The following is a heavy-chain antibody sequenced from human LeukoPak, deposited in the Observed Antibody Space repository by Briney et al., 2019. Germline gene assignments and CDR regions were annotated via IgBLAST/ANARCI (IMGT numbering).Heavy chain of an antibody. CDR1: GFTFSSYW. CDR2: INSDGSST. V-gene: IGHV3-74*01. D-gene: IGHD4-17*01. CDR3: GSDPNGDYIGAFDFQR. Sequence: GGSLRLSCAASGFTFSSYWMHWVRQAPGKGLVWVSRINSDGSSTSYADSVKDRFTISRDNSKDTLYLQMTSLRDEDTAVYYCGSDPNGDYIGAFDFQRWGRGTLVTVSS. J-gene: IGHJ1*01.